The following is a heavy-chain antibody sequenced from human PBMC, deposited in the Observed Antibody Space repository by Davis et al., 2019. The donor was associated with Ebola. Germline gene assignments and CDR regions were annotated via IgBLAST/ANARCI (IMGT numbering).Heavy chain of an antibody. Sequence: GGSLRLSCTDSVITFSSYAMTWVRQAPGKGLEWVSAISGSGGSTYYADSVKGRFTISRDNSKKTLYLQMNSLRAEDTAVYYCARAQFPTTSDHWGLGTLVTVSS. J-gene: IGHJ4*02. CDR1: VITFSSYA. V-gene: IGHV3-23*01. CDR3: ARAQFPTTSDH. CDR2: ISGSGGST. D-gene: IGHD1-1*01.